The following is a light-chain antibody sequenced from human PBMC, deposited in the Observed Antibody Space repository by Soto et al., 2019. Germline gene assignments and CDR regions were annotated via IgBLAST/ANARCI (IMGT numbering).Light chain of an antibody. CDR2: GAS. CDR1: QSVSSY. V-gene: IGKV3-15*01. J-gene: IGKJ5*01. Sequence: EVVLTQSPATLSLCPGERATLSFRASQSVSSYLAWYQQKPGQAPRLLIYGASTRATGIPARFSGSGSGTEFTLTISSLQSEDFAVYYCQQYNNWPPITFGQGTRLEIK. CDR3: QQYNNWPPIT.